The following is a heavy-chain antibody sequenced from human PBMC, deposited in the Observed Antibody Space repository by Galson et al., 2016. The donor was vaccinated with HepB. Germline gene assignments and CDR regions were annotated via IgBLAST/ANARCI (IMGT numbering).Heavy chain of an antibody. D-gene: IGHD3-9*01. V-gene: IGHV3-23*01. CDR3: AKDGILTGYYPDAFDM. CDR1: GFSFSRYV. Sequence: SLRLSCAASGFSFSRYVMSWIRQAPGKGLEWVSTISVHGGGAYCADSVKGRFTVSRDNSGNMVYLQMNSLRVEDTALYYCAKDGILTGYYPDAFDMWGQGTRVTVIS. J-gene: IGHJ3*02. CDR2: ISVHGGGA.